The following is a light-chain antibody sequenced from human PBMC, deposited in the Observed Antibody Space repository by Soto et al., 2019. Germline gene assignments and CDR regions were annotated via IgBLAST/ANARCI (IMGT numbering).Light chain of an antibody. Sequence: QSVLTQPRSVSGSPGQSVTISCTGSSSDIGVYDYVSWYQQHPGKAPKVILYDVNKRPSGVPARFSGSKSGKTASLTISGLQADDEADYYCCSYAGRYTYVFGTGTKLTVL. J-gene: IGLJ1*01. CDR3: CSYAGRYTYV. V-gene: IGLV2-11*01. CDR1: SSDIGVYDY. CDR2: DVN.